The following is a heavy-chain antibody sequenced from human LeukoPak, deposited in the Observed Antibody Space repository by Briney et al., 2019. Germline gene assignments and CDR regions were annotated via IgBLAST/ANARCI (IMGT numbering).Heavy chain of an antibody. Sequence: GGSLRLSCAATGFTFSSYAMSWVRQAPGKGLEWVSAISGSGGSTYYADSVKGRFTISRDNSKNTLYLQMNSLRAEDTAVYYCAKDLYGFITMVRGVIDYWGQGTLVTVSS. D-gene: IGHD3-10*01. CDR3: AKDLYGFITMVRGVIDY. CDR1: GFTFSSYA. CDR2: ISGSGGST. J-gene: IGHJ4*02. V-gene: IGHV3-23*01.